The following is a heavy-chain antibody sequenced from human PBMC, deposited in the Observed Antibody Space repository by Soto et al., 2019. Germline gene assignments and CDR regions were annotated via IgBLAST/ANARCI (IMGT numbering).Heavy chain of an antibody. J-gene: IGHJ4*02. Sequence: QVKLVQSGAEVKKPGSSVKVSCKASGGTFSSYAISWVRQAPGQGLEWMGGIIPIFGTANYAQKFQGRVTITADESTNTAYMELSSLRAEDTAVYYCARDGGDSLGSYRTPFDYWGQGTLVTVSS. CDR1: GGTFSSYA. CDR2: IIPIFGTA. V-gene: IGHV1-69*01. CDR3: ARDGGDSLGSYRTPFDY. D-gene: IGHD3-10*01.